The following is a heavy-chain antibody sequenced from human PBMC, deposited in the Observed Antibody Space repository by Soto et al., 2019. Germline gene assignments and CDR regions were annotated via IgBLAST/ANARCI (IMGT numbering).Heavy chain of an antibody. D-gene: IGHD4-17*01. J-gene: IGHJ6*02. CDR3: AKDRLGDYYYYGMDV. Sequence: EVQLLQSGGGLVQPGGSLRLPCVGSGFTFSRYAMIWVRQTPGKGLEWVSGIGDRGTTTYYADSVKGRFTISRDNSGNTLFLQMNSLRAEDTAVYYCAKDRLGDYYYYGMDVWGQGTTVTVS. CDR2: IGDRGTTT. V-gene: IGHV3-23*01. CDR1: GFTFSRYA.